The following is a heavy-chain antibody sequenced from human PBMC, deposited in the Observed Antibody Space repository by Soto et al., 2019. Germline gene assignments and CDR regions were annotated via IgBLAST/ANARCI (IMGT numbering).Heavy chain of an antibody. CDR3: ATGGYSYGWGY. V-gene: IGHV3-74*01. Sequence: EVQLVESGGGLVQPGGSLGPPCVALGFPFINSWMHWVGKFQGKGPVWVSRVNPAGSASSYAEFVQGRCSVSRDNAKNTLYLEMNSLSADDTAVYYCATGGYSYGWGYWGQGTLVTVSS. CDR2: VNPAGSAS. CDR1: GFPFINSW. D-gene: IGHD5-18*01. J-gene: IGHJ4*02.